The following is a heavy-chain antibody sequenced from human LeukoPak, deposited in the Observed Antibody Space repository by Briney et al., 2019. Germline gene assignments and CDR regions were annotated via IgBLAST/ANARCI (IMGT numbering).Heavy chain of an antibody. V-gene: IGHV3-23*01. D-gene: IGHD2-8*01. Sequence: GGSLRLSCAASGFTFSSYGMSWVRQAPGKGLEWVSVISGSGDKIYYADSYGDSVKGRFTISRDNSKNTLYLQMNSLRVEDTAGYYCAKARLPHCCTYCLEYLGRGTLVTGSS. CDR2: ISGSGDKI. CDR1: GFTFSSYG. J-gene: IGHJ4*02. CDR3: AKARLPHCCTYCLEY.